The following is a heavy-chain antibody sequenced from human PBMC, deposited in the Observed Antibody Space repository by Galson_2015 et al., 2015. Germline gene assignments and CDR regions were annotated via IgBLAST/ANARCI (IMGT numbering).Heavy chain of an antibody. J-gene: IGHJ4*02. Sequence: SVKVSCKASGGSFNIYAISWVRQAPGQGLQWIGGIIPIFGKPNYAQSFQGRVTITAEKSTGTIYMELRGLRSEDSAVYYCARASQDCTSSTRPYNYWGQGTLVIVSS. CDR2: IIPIFGKP. CDR3: ARASQDCTSSTRPYNY. CDR1: GGSFNIYA. V-gene: IGHV1-69*06. D-gene: IGHD2-2*01.